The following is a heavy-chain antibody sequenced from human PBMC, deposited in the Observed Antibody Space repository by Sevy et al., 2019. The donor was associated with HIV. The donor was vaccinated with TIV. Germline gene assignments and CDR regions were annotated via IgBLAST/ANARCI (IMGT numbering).Heavy chain of an antibody. CDR1: GFTFSSYE. CDR2: ISSSGSTI. J-gene: IGHJ6*02. V-gene: IGHV3-48*03. CDR3: ARGPPRYYYGSGSYIDYYYGMDV. Sequence: GGSLRLSCAASGFTFSSYEMNWVRQAPGKGLEWVSYISSSGSTIYYADSVKGRFTISRDNAKNSLYLQMNSLRAEDTAVYYCARGPPRYYYGSGSYIDYYYGMDVWGQRTTVTVSS. D-gene: IGHD3-10*01.